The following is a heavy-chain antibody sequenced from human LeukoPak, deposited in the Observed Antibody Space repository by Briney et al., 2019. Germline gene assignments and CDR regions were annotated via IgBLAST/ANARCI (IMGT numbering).Heavy chain of an antibody. CDR3: AKGGRKLRFDP. Sequence: PSETLSLTCTVSGGSISNYYWSWIRQPPGKGLEWIGYIYSSGSTNYNPSLKRRVTISVDTSNNNFSLKLGSVTAADTAVYYCAKGGRKLRFDPWGQGTLVTVSS. CDR2: IYSSGST. D-gene: IGHD3-16*01. V-gene: IGHV4-4*09. CDR1: GGSISNYY. J-gene: IGHJ5*02.